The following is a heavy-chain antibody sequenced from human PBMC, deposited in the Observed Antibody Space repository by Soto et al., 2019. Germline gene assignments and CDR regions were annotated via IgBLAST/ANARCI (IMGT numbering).Heavy chain of an antibody. J-gene: IGHJ6*02. CDR1: GFTFSSYG. D-gene: IGHD3-3*01. Sequence: AGGSLRLSCAASGFTFSSYGMHWVRQAPGKGLEWVAVIWYDGSNKYYADSVKGRFTISRDNSKNTLYLQMNSLRAEDTAVYYCARDQLRFLEWLSYMDVWGQGTTVTVSS. CDR3: ARDQLRFLEWLSYMDV. CDR2: IWYDGSNK. V-gene: IGHV3-33*01.